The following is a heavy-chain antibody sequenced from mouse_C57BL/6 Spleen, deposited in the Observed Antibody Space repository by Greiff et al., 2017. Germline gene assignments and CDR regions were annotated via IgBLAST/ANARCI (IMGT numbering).Heavy chain of an antibody. CDR1: GYTFTDYE. Sequence: QVQLKESGAELVRPGASVTLSCKASGYTFTDYEMHWVKQTPVHGLEWIGAIDPETGGTAYNQKFKGKAILTADKSSSTAYMELRSLTSEDSAVYYCTREEGYSYAMDYWGQGTSVTVSS. J-gene: IGHJ4*01. CDR3: TREEGYSYAMDY. D-gene: IGHD2-3*01. CDR2: IDPETGGT. V-gene: IGHV1-15*01.